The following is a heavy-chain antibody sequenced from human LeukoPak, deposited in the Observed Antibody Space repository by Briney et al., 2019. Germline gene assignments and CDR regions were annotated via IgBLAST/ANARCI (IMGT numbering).Heavy chain of an antibody. CDR3: ARNLGITGTTGYFDY. CDR1: GFTFSSYG. Sequence: AGGSLRLSCAASGFTFSSYGMHWVRQAPGKGLEWVAVISYDGSNKYYADSVKGRFTISRDNSKNTLYLQMNSLRAEDTAVYYCARNLGITGTTGYFDYWGQGTLVTISS. J-gene: IGHJ4*02. V-gene: IGHV3-30*03. CDR2: ISYDGSNK. D-gene: IGHD1-20*01.